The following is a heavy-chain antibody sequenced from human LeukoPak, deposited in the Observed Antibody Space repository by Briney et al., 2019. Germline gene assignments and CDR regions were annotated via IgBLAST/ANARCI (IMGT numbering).Heavy chain of an antibody. J-gene: IGHJ4*02. CDR3: GRVANDFWSGTYMEGYFDY. V-gene: IGHV4-34*01. D-gene: IGHD3-3*01. CDR1: GGSFSGYY. Sequence: SETLSLTCAVYGGSFSGYYWSWIRQPPGKGLEWIGEINHSGSTNYNPSLKSRVTISVDTSKNQFSLKLSSVTAADTAVYYCGRVANDFWSGTYMEGYFDYWGQGTLVTVSS. CDR2: INHSGST.